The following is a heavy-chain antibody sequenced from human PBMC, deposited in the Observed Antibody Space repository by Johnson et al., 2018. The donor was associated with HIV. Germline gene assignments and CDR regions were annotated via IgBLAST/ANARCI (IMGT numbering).Heavy chain of an antibody. D-gene: IGHD3-3*01. CDR3: ARVATFGVVISDGFDI. CDR1: GFTFSSYG. V-gene: IGHV3-30*03. CDR2: ISYDGSNK. J-gene: IGHJ3*02. Sequence: QVQLVESGGGVVQPGRSLRLSCAASGFTFSSYGMHWVRQAPGKGLEWVAVISYDGSNKYYVDSVKGRFTISRDNSKNTLYLQMNSLRSEYTAVYYCARVATFGVVISDGFDIWGQGTMVTVSS.